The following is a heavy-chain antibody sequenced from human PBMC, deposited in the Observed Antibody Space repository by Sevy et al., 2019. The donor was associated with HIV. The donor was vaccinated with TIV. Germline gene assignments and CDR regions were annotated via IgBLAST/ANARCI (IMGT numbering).Heavy chain of an antibody. D-gene: IGHD3-16*01. V-gene: IGHV3-23*01. CDR1: GFTFSNYA. CDR2: INNGGST. CDR3: DSGDRTMITDLDY. Sequence: GGSLRLSCGASGFTFSNYAMSWVRQAPGKGPEWVSGINNGGSTYYEDSVKGGFTISRDNSKKMVFLQMNSLNAEDTAVDYCDSGDRTMITDLDYWGQGALVTVSS. J-gene: IGHJ4*02.